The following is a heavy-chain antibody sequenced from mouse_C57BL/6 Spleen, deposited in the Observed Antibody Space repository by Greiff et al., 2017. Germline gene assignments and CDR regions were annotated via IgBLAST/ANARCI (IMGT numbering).Heavy chain of an antibody. CDR1: GFNIKDYY. CDR2: IDPEDGDT. Sequence: DVKLVESGAELVRPGASVKLSCTASGFNIKDYYMHWVKQRPEQGLEWIGRIDPEDGDTEYAPKFQGKATMTADTSSNTADLQLSSLTTEDTAVYYCTTWGTKVPYFDYWGQGTTPPGSS. V-gene: IGHV14-1*01. CDR3: TTWGTKVPYFDY. D-gene: IGHD1-1*01. J-gene: IGHJ2*01.